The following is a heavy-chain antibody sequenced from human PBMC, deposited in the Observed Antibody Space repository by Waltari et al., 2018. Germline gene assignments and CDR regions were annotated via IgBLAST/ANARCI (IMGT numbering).Heavy chain of an antibody. Sequence: QVQLQESGPGLVKPSETLSLTCTVSGGSISRYYWSWIRQPPGKGLEWIGYIYYSGSTNYNPSLKSRVTISVDTSKNQFSLKLSSVTATDTAVYYCARLTLYSYYYYYMDVWGKGTTVTISS. V-gene: IGHV4-59*08. CDR1: GGSISRYY. CDR3: ARLTLYSYYYYYMDV. CDR2: IYYSGST. J-gene: IGHJ6*03. D-gene: IGHD2-2*02.